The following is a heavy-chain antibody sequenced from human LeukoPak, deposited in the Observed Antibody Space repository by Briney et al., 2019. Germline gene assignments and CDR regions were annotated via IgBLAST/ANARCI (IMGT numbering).Heavy chain of an antibody. J-gene: IGHJ6*02. CDR2: INPSGGST. D-gene: IGHD6-13*01. V-gene: IGHV1-46*01. Sequence: ASVKVSCKASGYTLTSYYMHWVRQAPGQGLEWMGIINPSGGSTSYAQKFQGRVTMTRDTSTSTVYMELSSLRSEDTAVYYCARLQYSSSPGRWYYYGMDVWGQGTTVTVSS. CDR3: ARLQYSSSPGRWYYYGMDV. CDR1: GYTLTSYY.